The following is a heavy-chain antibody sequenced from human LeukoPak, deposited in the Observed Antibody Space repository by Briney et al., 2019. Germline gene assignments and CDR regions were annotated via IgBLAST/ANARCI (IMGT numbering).Heavy chain of an antibody. Sequence: GRSLRLSCAASGFTFDDYAMFWVRHAPGKGVEWVSGISWDSRNIDYAASVKGRFTTSRDNGKNSLYLQMNSLRPDDTALYYCARGNRDTSGFYFYYGMDVWGPGSTVTVSS. D-gene: IGHD6-19*01. J-gene: IGHJ6*02. CDR3: ARGNRDTSGFYFYYGMDV. CDR2: ISWDSRNI. V-gene: IGHV3-9*01. CDR1: GFTFDDYA.